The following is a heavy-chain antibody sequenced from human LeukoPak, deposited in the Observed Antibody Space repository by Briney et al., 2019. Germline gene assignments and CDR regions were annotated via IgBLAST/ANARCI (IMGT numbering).Heavy chain of an antibody. V-gene: IGHV3-30-3*01. J-gene: IGHJ6*03. CDR1: GFTFSSYA. Sequence: GRSLRLSCAASGFTFSSYAMHWVRQAPGKGLEWVAVISYDGSNKYYADSVKGRFTISRDNSKDTLYLQMNSLRAEDTAVYYCAKDSSSEYGYDYYYMDVWGKGTTVTVSS. CDR3: AKDSSSEYGYDYYYMDV. CDR2: ISYDGSNK. D-gene: IGHD2/OR15-2a*01.